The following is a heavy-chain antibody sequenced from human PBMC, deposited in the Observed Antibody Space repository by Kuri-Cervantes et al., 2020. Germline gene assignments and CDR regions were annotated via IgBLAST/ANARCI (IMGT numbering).Heavy chain of an antibody. CDR2: IYYSGST. V-gene: IGHV4-61*01. CDR1: GGSVSSGRYY. J-gene: IGHJ4*02. Sequence: SETLSLTCTVSGGSVSSGRYYWSWIRQPPGKGLEWIGFIYYSGSTNYNPSLKSRVTISVDTSKNQFSLKLSSVTAADTAVYYCARGPYYGSGSYYSKGFIDYWGQGTLVTVSS. CDR3: ARGPYYGSGSYYSKGFIDY. D-gene: IGHD3-10*01.